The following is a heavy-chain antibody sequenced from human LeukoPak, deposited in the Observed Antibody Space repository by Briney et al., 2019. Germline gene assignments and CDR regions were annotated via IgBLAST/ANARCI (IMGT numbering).Heavy chain of an antibody. CDR3: GYYNSGSYSTPDS. Sequence: GGSLRLSCAASGFTFSSHDMHWVRQAPGKGLEWVAIISYDGGKKDYADSVKGRFTISRDNSKNTLYLQMKTLRSEDTAVYYCGYYNSGSYSTPDSWGQGTQVTVSS. CDR1: GFTFSSHD. J-gene: IGHJ5*01. CDR2: ISYDGGKK. D-gene: IGHD3-10*01. V-gene: IGHV3-30*03.